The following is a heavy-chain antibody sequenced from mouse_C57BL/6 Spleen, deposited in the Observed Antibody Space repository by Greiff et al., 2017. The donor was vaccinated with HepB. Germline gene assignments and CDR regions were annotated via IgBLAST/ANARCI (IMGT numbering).Heavy chain of an antibody. D-gene: IGHD1-1*01. CDR2: ISSGGSYT. CDR1: GFTFSSYG. Sequence: VQLKESGGDLVKPGGSLKLSCAASGFTFSSYGMSWVRQTPDKRLEWVATISSGGSYTYYPDSVKGRFTISRDNAKNTLYLQMSSLKSEDTAMYYCARHYGSSGYFDVWGTGTTVTVSS. J-gene: IGHJ1*03. V-gene: IGHV5-6*01. CDR3: ARHYGSSGYFDV.